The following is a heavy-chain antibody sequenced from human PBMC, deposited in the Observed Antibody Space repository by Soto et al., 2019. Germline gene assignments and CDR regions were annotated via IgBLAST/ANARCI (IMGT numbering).Heavy chain of an antibody. D-gene: IGHD3-3*01. V-gene: IGHV4-34*01. CDR2: INHSGST. Sequence: SETLSLTCAVYGGSFSGYYWSWIRQPPGKGLEWIGEINHSGSTNYNPSLKSRVTISVDTSKNQFSLKLSSVTAADTAVYYCARGGLRILEGNTGNWFDPWGQGTLVTVSS. CDR3: ARGGLRILEGNTGNWFDP. CDR1: GGSFSGYY. J-gene: IGHJ5*02.